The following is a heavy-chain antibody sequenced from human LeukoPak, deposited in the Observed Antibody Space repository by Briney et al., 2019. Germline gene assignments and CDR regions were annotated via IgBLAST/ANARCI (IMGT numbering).Heavy chain of an antibody. V-gene: IGHV1-8*01. J-gene: IGHJ5*02. Sequence: SVKVSCKASGYTFTSYDINWVRQATGQGLEWMGWMNPNSGNTGYAQKFQGRVTMTRNTSISTAYMELSSLRSEDTAVYYCAREGQQLAPSYNWFDPWGQGTLVTVSS. CDR3: AREGQQLAPSYNWFDP. CDR1: GYTFTSYD. CDR2: MNPNSGNT. D-gene: IGHD6-13*01.